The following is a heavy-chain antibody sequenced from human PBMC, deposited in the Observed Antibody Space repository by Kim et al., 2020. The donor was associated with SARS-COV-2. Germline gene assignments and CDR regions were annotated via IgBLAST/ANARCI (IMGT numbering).Heavy chain of an antibody. J-gene: IGHJ3*02. D-gene: IGHD1-1*01. CDR3: ARDRQQLERRPYDAFDI. V-gene: IGHV4-4*02. Sequence: LKSRVTISVDKSKNQFSLKLSSVTAADTAVYYCARDRQQLERRPYDAFDIWGQGTMVTVSS.